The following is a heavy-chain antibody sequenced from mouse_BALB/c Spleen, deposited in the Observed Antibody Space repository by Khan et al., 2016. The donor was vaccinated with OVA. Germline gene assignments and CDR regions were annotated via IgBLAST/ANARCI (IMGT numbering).Heavy chain of an antibody. CDR1: GYTFTDFT. J-gene: IGHJ3*01. V-gene: IGHV1S137*01. Sequence: VQLQQSGAELVRPGVSVKISCKGSGYTFTDFTMHWVKQSHAKSLEWIGIVNTYYGDATYNQKFKGKATMTVDKSSSTAYMELARLTSEDSALYKCAEGGGEDRFAYWGQGTLVTVSA. CDR2: VNTYYGDA. CDR3: AEGGGEDRFAY.